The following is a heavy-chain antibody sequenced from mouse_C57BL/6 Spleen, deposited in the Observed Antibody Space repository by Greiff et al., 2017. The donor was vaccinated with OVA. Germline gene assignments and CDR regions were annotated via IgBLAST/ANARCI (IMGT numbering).Heavy chain of an antibody. Sequence: VKLQESGAELARPGASVKLSCKASGYTFTSYGISWVKQRTGQGLEWIGEIYPRSGNTYYNEKFKGKATLTADKSSSTAYMELRSLTSEDSAVYFCANYEYDGGPFAYWGQGTLVTVSA. CDR3: ANYEYDGGPFAY. CDR1: GYTFTSYG. CDR2: IYPRSGNT. V-gene: IGHV1-81*01. J-gene: IGHJ3*01. D-gene: IGHD2-4*01.